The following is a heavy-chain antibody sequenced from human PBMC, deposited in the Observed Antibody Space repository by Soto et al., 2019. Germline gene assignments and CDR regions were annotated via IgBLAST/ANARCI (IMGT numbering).Heavy chain of an antibody. CDR3: AREGPRPYYYYGMDV. V-gene: IGHV1-18*01. CDR1: GYTFSMSG. J-gene: IGHJ6*02. Sequence: QVQLVQSGAEVKKPGASVKVSCKSSGYTFSMSGISWVRQAPGQGLEWMGWISGYNGNTNYEQKFQYRVTMTTDTSTNTAYMELRSLRSDDTAVYYCAREGPRPYYYYGMDVWGRGTTVTFSS. CDR2: ISGYNGNT.